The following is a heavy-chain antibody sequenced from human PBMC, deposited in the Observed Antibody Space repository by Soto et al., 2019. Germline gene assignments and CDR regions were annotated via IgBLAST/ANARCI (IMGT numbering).Heavy chain of an antibody. CDR2: IYYSGST. CDR1: GGSISSGGYY. Sequence: QVQLQESGPGLVKPSQTLSLTCTVSGGSISSGGYYWSWIRQHPGKGLEWIGYIYYSGSTYYNPSLKSRVTISVDTSKNQFSLKLSSVTAADTAVYYCATRINCGGDCYSDAFDIRGQGTMVTVSS. V-gene: IGHV4-31*03. CDR3: ATRINCGGDCYSDAFDI. D-gene: IGHD2-21*01. J-gene: IGHJ3*02.